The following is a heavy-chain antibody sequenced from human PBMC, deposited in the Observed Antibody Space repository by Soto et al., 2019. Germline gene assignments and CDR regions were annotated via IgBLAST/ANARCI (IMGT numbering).Heavy chain of an antibody. V-gene: IGHV4-30-4*01. J-gene: IGHJ5*02. CDR3: ASGAVVAVVAAFKRELDP. CDR1: GDTVNNGDYF. Sequence: SETLSLTCTVSGDTVNNGDYFWSWIRQSPGKGLEWLGYIYFTGSTYYSPSLKSRLHISMDKSKDHFSLEMTSVTVADTAVYFCASGAVVAVVAAFKRELDPWGPGLLVTVPS. CDR2: IYFTGST. D-gene: IGHD2-15*01.